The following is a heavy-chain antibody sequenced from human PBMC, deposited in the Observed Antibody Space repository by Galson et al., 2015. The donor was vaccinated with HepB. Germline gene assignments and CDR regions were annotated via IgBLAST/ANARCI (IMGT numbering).Heavy chain of an antibody. CDR3: TRGFRNAFDI. Sequence: CAISGDSVSSSGVGWDWIRQSPSRGLEWLGATYYRSTWHYDYAVSVKSRISLIPDTANNQFSLQLHPVTPEDTAVYYCTRGFRNAFDIWGQGTVVTVSP. V-gene: IGHV6-1*01. J-gene: IGHJ3*02. CDR2: TYYRSTWHY. CDR1: GDSVSSSGVG.